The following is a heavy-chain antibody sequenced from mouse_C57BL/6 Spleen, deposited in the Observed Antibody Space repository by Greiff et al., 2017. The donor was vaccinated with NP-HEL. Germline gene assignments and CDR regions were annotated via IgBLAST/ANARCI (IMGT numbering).Heavy chain of an antibody. V-gene: IGHV1-55*01. Sequence: QVHVKQPGAELVKPGASVKMSCKASGYTFTSYWITWVKQRPGQGLEWIGDIYPGSGSTNYNEKFKSKATLTVDTSSSTAYMQLSSLTSEDSAVYYCARAKMGYAMDYWGQGTSVTVSS. CDR2: IYPGSGST. J-gene: IGHJ4*01. CDR3: ARAKMGYAMDY. CDR1: GYTFTSYW. D-gene: IGHD2-3*01.